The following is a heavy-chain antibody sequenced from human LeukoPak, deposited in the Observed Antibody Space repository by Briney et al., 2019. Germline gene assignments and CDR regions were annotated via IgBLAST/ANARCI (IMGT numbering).Heavy chain of an antibody. CDR2: ISSSSSTI. V-gene: IGHV3-48*01. J-gene: IGHJ5*02. CDR3: ARDGSIAVKNWFDP. Sequence: PGGSLRLSCAASGFTFSSYGMTWVRQAPGKGLEWVSYISSSSSTIYYADSVKGRFTISRDNAKNSLYLQLNSLRAEDTAVYYCARDGSIAVKNWFDPWGQGTLVTVSS. D-gene: IGHD6-19*01. CDR1: GFTFSSYG.